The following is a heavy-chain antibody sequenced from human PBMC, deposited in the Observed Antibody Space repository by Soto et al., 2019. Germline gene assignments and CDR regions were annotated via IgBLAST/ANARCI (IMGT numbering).Heavy chain of an antibody. Sequence: ASVKVSCKASGYTFTSYGISWVRQAPGQGLEWMGWISAYNGNTNYAQKLQGRVTMTTDTSTSTAYMELRSLRSDDTAVYYCAKDLEGVVCDYFGSWGLGTLVTVSS. V-gene: IGHV1-18*01. CDR2: ISAYNGNT. CDR1: GYTFTSYG. J-gene: IGHJ4*02. D-gene: IGHD3-16*01. CDR3: AKDLEGVVCDYFGS.